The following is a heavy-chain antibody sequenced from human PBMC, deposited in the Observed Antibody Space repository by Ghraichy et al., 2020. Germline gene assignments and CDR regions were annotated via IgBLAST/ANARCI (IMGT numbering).Heavy chain of an antibody. Sequence: GGSLRLSCAASGFTFSSYAMNWVRQAPGKGLEWVSAISGSDGSTYYADSVKGRFTISRDNSKNTLYLQMNSLRAEDTAVYYCAKTLTGWYGFGSDYWGQGTLVTVSS. J-gene: IGHJ4*02. V-gene: IGHV3-23*01. CDR3: AKTLTGWYGFGSDY. D-gene: IGHD6-19*01. CDR1: GFTFSSYA. CDR2: ISGSDGST.